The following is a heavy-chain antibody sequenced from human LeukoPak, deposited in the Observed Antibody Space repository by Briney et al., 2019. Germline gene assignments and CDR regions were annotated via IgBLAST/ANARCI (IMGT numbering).Heavy chain of an antibody. CDR1: GGTFSSHA. CDR2: IIPIFGTT. CDR3: ARGDSGYDYGFDN. D-gene: IGHD5-12*01. Sequence: SVKVSCKASGGTFSSHAISWVRQAPGQGLERVGGIIPIFGTTNYAQKFQGRVTITTDESTSTGYMELRSLRSDDTAVYYCARGDSGYDYGFDNWGQGTLVTVSS. J-gene: IGHJ4*02. V-gene: IGHV1-69*05.